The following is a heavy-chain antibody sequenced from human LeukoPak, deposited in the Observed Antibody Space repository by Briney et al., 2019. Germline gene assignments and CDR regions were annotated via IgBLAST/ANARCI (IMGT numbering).Heavy chain of an antibody. D-gene: IGHD7-27*01. CDR3: ARIRLLGAFDI. J-gene: IGHJ3*02. CDR2: IYTSGST. V-gene: IGHV4-4*09. Sequence: SETLSPTCTVSGGSISSYYWSWIRQPPGKGLEWIGYIYTSGSTNYNPSLKSRVTISVDTSKNQFSLKLSSVTAADTAVYYCARIRLLGAFDIWGQGTMVTVSS. CDR1: GGSISSYY.